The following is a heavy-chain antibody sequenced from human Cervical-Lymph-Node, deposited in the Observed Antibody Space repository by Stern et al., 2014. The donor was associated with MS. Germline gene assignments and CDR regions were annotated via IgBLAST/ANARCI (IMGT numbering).Heavy chain of an antibody. V-gene: IGHV1-46*01. J-gene: IGHJ4*02. CDR3: ARGYPEDYGDYNTRYYFDY. Sequence: QVQLVQSGAEVKKPGASVKVSCKASGYTFTSYYMHWVRQAPGQGLEWMGIINPSGGSTSYAQKFQGRVTMTRDTSTSTVYMELSSLRSEDTAVYYCARGYPEDYGDYNTRYYFDYWGQGTLVTVSS. CDR2: INPSGGST. D-gene: IGHD4-17*01. CDR1: GYTFTSYY.